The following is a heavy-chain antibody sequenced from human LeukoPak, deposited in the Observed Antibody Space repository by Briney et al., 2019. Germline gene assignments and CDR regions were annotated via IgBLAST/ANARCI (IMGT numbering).Heavy chain of an antibody. V-gene: IGHV1-2*02. J-gene: IGHJ4*02. Sequence: ASVKVSCKASGYTFNGYYKHWVRQAPGQGLEWMGWINPNSGGTNYAQKFQGRVTMTRDTSISTAYMELSSLRSEDTAVYYCARGPTVPSLTGYYHWGQGTLVTVSS. D-gene: IGHD3-9*01. CDR1: GYTFNGYY. CDR2: INPNSGGT. CDR3: ARGPTVPSLTGYYH.